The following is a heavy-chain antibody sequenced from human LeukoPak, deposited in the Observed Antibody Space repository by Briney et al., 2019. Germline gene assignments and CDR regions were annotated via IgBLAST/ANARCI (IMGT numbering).Heavy chain of an antibody. V-gene: IGHV1-18*01. Sequence: ASVKVSCKASDYTFTSYGISWVRQAPGQGLEWMGWISAYNGNTNYAQKLQGRVTMTTDTSTSTAYMELRSLRSDDTAVYYCARDIVVVVAATHDAFDIWGQGTMVTVSS. J-gene: IGHJ3*02. CDR1: DYTFTSYG. D-gene: IGHD2-15*01. CDR2: ISAYNGNT. CDR3: ARDIVVVVAATHDAFDI.